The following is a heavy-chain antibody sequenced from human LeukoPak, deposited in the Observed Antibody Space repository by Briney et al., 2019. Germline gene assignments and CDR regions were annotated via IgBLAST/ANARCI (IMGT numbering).Heavy chain of an antibody. CDR1: GGSFSDYY. CDR3: ARGDYVWGSYRPTYFDY. J-gene: IGHJ4*02. D-gene: IGHD3-16*02. V-gene: IGHV4-34*01. CDR2: IDHSGST. Sequence: PSETLSLTCAVYGGSFSDYYWSWIRQPPGKGLEWIGEIDHSGSTNYNPSLKSRVTISVDTSKNQFSLKLSSVTAADTAVYYCARGDYVWGSYRPTYFDYWGQGTLVTVSS.